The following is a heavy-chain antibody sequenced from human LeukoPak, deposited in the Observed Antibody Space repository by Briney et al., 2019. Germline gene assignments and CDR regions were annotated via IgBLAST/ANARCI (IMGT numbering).Heavy chain of an antibody. D-gene: IGHD3-22*01. J-gene: IGHJ4*02. CDR1: GFTFSSYS. CDR2: ISSSSSYI. V-gene: IGHV3-21*01. Sequence: KPGGSLRLSCAASGFTFSSYSMNWVRQAPGKGLEWVSSISSSSSYIYYADSVKGRFTISRDNAKNSLYLQMNSLRAEDTAVYYCASDPPTTDYYDSSGYSDFDYWGQGTLVTVSS. CDR3: ASDPPTTDYYDSSGYSDFDY.